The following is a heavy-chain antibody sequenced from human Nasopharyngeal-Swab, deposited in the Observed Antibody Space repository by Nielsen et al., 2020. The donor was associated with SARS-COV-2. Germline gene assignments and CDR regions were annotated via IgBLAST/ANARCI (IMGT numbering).Heavy chain of an antibody. D-gene: IGHD3-9*01. J-gene: IGHJ6*02. CDR1: GFTFSAYW. CDR3: ARGCVLTGPTCNYYGMDV. Sequence: GESLKISCTASGFTFSAYWMYWVRQAPGKGLVWVSRINSDGSNTAYADSVKGRFSISRDNAKNTVYLQMNSLRAEDTAVYYGARGCVLTGPTCNYYGMDVWGQGTTVTVSS. CDR2: INSDGSNT. V-gene: IGHV3-74*01.